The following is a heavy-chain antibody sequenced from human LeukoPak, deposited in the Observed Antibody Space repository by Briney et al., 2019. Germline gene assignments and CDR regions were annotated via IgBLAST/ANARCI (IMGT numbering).Heavy chain of an antibody. J-gene: IGHJ6*02. CDR3: ARDTFIYGGPYYYYYGMDV. CDR1: GFTFSSYS. Sequence: PGGSLRLSCAASGFTFSSYSMNWVRQAPGKGLEWVSSISSSSSYIYYADSVKGRFTISRDNAKNSLYLQMNSLRAEDTAVYYCARDTFIYGGPYYYYYGMDVWGQGTTVTVSS. CDR2: ISSSSSYI. V-gene: IGHV3-21*01. D-gene: IGHD4-23*01.